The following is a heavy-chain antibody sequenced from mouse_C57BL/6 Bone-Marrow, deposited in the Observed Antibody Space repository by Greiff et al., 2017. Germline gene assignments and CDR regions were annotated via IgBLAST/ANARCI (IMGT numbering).Heavy chain of an antibody. V-gene: IGHV5-6*01. CDR1: GFTFSSYG. CDR3: ARHGGLRPLDY. Sequence: EVMLVESGGDLVKPGGSLKLSCAVSGFTFSSYGMSWVRQTPDKRLEWVATISSGGSYTYSPDSVNGRFTISRDNAKNTLYLQMSSLKSEDTAMYYCARHGGLRPLDYWGQGTTLTVSS. J-gene: IGHJ2*01. CDR2: ISSGGSYT. D-gene: IGHD2-4*01.